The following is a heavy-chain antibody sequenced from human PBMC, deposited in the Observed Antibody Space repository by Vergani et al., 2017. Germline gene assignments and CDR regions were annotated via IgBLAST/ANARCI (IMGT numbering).Heavy chain of an antibody. Sequence: EVQLLESGGGLVQPGGSLRLSCAASGFTFSSYSMNWVRQAPGKGLEWVSSISSSSSYIYYADSVKGRFTISRDNAKNSMYLQMNSLRAEDTAVYYCARDPETGAFDYWGQGTLVTVSS. J-gene: IGHJ4*02. D-gene: IGHD1-1*01. CDR2: ISSSSSYI. V-gene: IGHV3-21*01. CDR1: GFTFSSYS. CDR3: ARDPETGAFDY.